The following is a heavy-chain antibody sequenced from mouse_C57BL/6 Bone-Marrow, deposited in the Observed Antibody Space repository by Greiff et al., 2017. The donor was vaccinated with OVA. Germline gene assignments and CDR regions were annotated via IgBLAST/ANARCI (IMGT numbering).Heavy chain of an antibody. Sequence: VQLQPSGAELVRPGASVTLSCQASGYTFPDYELHWVKQTPVHGLEWIGAIYHETGGTSSNQKFTGQAILTAAQTSGTAYMELRSLTSEDSAVDYCTRGYSNYYAMDDWGQGTSVTVSS. D-gene: IGHD2-5*01. J-gene: IGHJ4*01. CDR3: TRGYSNYYAMDD. V-gene: IGHV1-15*01. CDR1: GYTFPDYE. CDR2: IYHETGGT.